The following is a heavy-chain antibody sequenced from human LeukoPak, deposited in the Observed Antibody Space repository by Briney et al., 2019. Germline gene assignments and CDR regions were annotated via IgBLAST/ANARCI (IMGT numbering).Heavy chain of an antibody. Sequence: ASVKVSCKASGYTFTGYYMHWVRQAPGQGLEWMGWINPNSGGTNYAQKFQGRVTMTRDMSTSTAYMELSSLRSEDTAVYYCAAAAHYDFWSGRYYYYGMDVWGQGTTVTVSS. CDR3: AAAAHYDFWSGRYYYYGMDV. J-gene: IGHJ6*02. D-gene: IGHD3-3*01. V-gene: IGHV1-2*02. CDR1: GYTFTGYY. CDR2: INPNSGGT.